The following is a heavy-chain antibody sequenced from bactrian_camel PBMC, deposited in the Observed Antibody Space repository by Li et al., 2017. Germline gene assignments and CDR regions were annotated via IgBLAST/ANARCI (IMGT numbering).Heavy chain of an antibody. D-gene: IGHD1*01. CDR2: IDADGGA. CDR1: GYTYSGPT. J-gene: IGHJ4*01. CDR3: AADFGRCEYAAFSFDY. V-gene: IGHV3S55*01. Sequence: HVQLVESGGGSVQAGGSLRLSCVVSGYTYSGPTSGHCMGWFRQAPGQEREQVAAIDADGGAAYADSVKGRFIISRDNAKDTLYLQMNSLKPEDAAMYYCAADFGRCEYAAFSFDYWGQGTQVTVS.